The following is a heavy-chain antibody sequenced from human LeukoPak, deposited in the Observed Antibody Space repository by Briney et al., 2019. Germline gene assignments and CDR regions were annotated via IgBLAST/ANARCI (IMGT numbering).Heavy chain of an antibody. V-gene: IGHV5-51*01. J-gene: IGHJ3*02. CDR2: IYPGDSHT. Sequence: NHGESLKISCKGSGYSFTNYWIGWVRQMPGKGLEWMGIIYPGDSHTRYNPSFQGQVTISADKSISTAYLQWSSLKASDTAMYYCATNLRPVSAFDIWGQGTMVTVSS. CDR1: GYSFTNYW. D-gene: IGHD5/OR15-5a*01. CDR3: ATNLRPVSAFDI.